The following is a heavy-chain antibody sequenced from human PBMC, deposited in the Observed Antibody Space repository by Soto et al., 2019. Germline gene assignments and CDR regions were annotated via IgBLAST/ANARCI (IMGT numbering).Heavy chain of an antibody. CDR1: GFTVNYNY. V-gene: IGHV3-66*01. D-gene: IGHD6-13*01. Sequence: GGSLRLSCAASGFTVNYNYMSWVRQAPGKGLEWVSVIYTDGSTYYADSVRGRFTISRDNSKNTLYLHMNSLRAEDTAVYYCARDLGIAAASTIGYYYYMDVWGKGTTVTVSS. CDR3: ARDLGIAAASTIGYYYYMDV. J-gene: IGHJ6*03. CDR2: IYTDGST.